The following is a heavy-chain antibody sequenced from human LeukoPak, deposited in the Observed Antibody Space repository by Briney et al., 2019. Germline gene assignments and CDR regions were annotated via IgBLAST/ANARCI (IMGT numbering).Heavy chain of an antibody. Sequence: PGGSLRLSCAASGFAFSSYSMNWVRQAPGKGLEWVSSISSSSSYIYYADSVKGRFTISRDNAKNSLYLQMNSLRAEDTAVYYCARVDTAMVQSSRPDYWGQGTLVTVSS. V-gene: IGHV3-21*01. CDR2: ISSSSSYI. D-gene: IGHD5-18*01. CDR3: ARVDTAMVQSSRPDY. J-gene: IGHJ4*02. CDR1: GFAFSSYS.